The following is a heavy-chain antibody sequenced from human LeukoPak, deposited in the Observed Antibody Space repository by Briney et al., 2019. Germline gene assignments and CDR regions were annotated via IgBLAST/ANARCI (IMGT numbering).Heavy chain of an antibody. CDR3: ARDQATGSGSYYTN. Sequence: ASVKVSCKASGYTFTGYYMHWVRQAPEQGLEWMGWINPNSGGTNYAQKFQGRVTMTRDTSISTAYMELSRLRSDDTAVYYCARDQATGSGSYYTNWGQGTLVTVSS. J-gene: IGHJ4*02. V-gene: IGHV1-2*02. CDR1: GYTFTGYY. D-gene: IGHD3-10*01. CDR2: INPNSGGT.